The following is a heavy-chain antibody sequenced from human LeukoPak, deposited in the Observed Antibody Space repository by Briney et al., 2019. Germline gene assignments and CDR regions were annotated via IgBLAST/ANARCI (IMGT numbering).Heavy chain of an antibody. V-gene: IGHV4-59*01. Sequence: SETLSLTCTVSGGSISSYYWSWIRQPPGKGLEWIGYIYYSGSTNYNPSLKSRGTISVDTSKNQFSLKLSSVTAADTAVYYCARDLNGYSYGPYDAFDIWGQGTMVTVSS. J-gene: IGHJ3*02. D-gene: IGHD5-18*01. CDR2: IYYSGST. CDR3: ARDLNGYSYGPYDAFDI. CDR1: GGSISSYY.